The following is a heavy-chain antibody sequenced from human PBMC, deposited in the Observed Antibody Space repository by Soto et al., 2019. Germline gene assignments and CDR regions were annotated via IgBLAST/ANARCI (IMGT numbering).Heavy chain of an antibody. J-gene: IGHJ4*02. CDR3: AKARTTYTDTYSHRTFDY. D-gene: IGHD2-15*01. CDR2: ISEDGNTK. V-gene: IGHV3-30*18. CDR1: GFTFSRFD. Sequence: QVQLVESGGGVVQPGRSLTLSCAASGFTFSRFDMHWVRQAPGKGLEWVAVISEDGNTKYYADSVKGRFTISRDKSSNTLCLQMNSLRAEDTAVYYCAKARTTYTDTYSHRTFDYWGQGILVTVSS.